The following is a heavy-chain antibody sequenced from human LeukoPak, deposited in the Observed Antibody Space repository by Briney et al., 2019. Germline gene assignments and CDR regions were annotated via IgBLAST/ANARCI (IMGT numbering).Heavy chain of an antibody. CDR1: AFTFSSYE. CDR2: ISSSAHTI. V-gene: IGHV3-48*03. J-gene: IGHJ6*02. Sequence: GGSLRLSCAASAFTFSSYEMNWVRQAPGKGLEWVAYISSSAHTIYYADSVKGRFTISRDNAKNSLYLQMNSLRAEDTALYYCARASRYDGGGYGLDVWGQGTTVTVSS. CDR3: ARASRYDGGGYGLDV. D-gene: IGHD3-22*01.